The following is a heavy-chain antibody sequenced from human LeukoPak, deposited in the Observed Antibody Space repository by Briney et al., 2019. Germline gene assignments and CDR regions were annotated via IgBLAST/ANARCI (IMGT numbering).Heavy chain of an antibody. D-gene: IGHD3-3*01. CDR2: MNHSGST. Sequence: SETLSLTCAVNGGSFSGYYWTWIRQPPGKGLEWIGEMNHSGSTNYNPSLKSRATILVDTSKNQFSLKLSSVTAADTAVYYCARDNDFWSGYYGRDYWGQGTLVTVSS. CDR1: GGSFSGYY. CDR3: ARDNDFWSGYYGRDY. J-gene: IGHJ4*02. V-gene: IGHV4-34*01.